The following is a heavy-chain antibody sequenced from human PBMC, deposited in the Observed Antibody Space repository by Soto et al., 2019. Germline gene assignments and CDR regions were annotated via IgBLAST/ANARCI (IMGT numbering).Heavy chain of an antibody. Sequence: PGGSLRLSCAASGFTFSSYSMNWVRQAPGKGLEWVSSISSSSSYIYYADSVEGRFTISRDNAKNSLHLQMNSLRAEDTAVYYCARDSPARIFQMGEDYYYAMDVWGQGTTVTVSS. J-gene: IGHJ6*02. CDR2: ISSSSSYI. CDR3: ARDSPARIFQMGEDYYYAMDV. V-gene: IGHV3-21*01. CDR1: GFTFSSYS. D-gene: IGHD2-15*01.